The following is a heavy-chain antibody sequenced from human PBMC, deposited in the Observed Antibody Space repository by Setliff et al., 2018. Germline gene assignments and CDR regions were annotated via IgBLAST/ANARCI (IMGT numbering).Heavy chain of an antibody. CDR2: INAGNGNT. Sequence: SVKVSCKASGYTFTSYAMHWVRQAPGQRLEWMGWINAGNGNTKYSQKFQGRVTITRDTSASTAYMELSSLRSEDTAVYYCAREYYYDSSGYSYYFDYWGQGTLVTVSS. D-gene: IGHD3-22*01. V-gene: IGHV1-3*01. J-gene: IGHJ4*02. CDR1: GYTFTSYA. CDR3: AREYYYDSSGYSYYFDY.